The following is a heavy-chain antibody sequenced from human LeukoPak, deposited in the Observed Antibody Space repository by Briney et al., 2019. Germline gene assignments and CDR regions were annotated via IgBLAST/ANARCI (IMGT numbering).Heavy chain of an antibody. CDR3: ARLATTVTRRFDY. V-gene: IGHV3-21*01. D-gene: IGHD4-17*01. J-gene: IGHJ4*02. Sequence: GGSLRLSCAASGFTFSSYSMNWVRHAPGKGLEWVSSISSSSSYIYYADSVKGRFTISRDNAKNSLYLQMNSLRAEDTAVYYCARLATTVTRRFDYWGQGTLVTVSS. CDR2: ISSSSSYI. CDR1: GFTFSSYS.